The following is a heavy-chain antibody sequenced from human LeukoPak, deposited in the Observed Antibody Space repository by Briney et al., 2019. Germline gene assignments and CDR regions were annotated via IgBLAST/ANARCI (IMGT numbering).Heavy chain of an antibody. CDR2: IYYSGST. Sequence: SETLSLTCTVSGGSISSSSYYWGWIRQPPGKGLEWIGSIYYSGSTYYNPSLKSRVTISVDTSKNQFSLKLSSVTAADTAVYYCARVRLLVYFDYWGQGTLVTVSS. J-gene: IGHJ4*02. V-gene: IGHV4-39*07. D-gene: IGHD2-15*01. CDR3: ARVRLLVYFDY. CDR1: GGSISSSSYY.